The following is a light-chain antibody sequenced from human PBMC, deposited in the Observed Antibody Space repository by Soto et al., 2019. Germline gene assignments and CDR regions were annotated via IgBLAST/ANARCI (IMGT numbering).Light chain of an antibody. V-gene: IGKV3-20*01. J-gene: IGKJ4*01. Sequence: EIVLTQSPGTLSLSPGERATLSCRASQSVNSNSLACYQQKLGQAPRLLFYAASNRASGVPDRFSASGSGTDFTLTISRLEPEDFAVYHCQQYGSSPLTFGGGTKVEIK. CDR3: QQYGSSPLT. CDR2: AAS. CDR1: QSVNSNS.